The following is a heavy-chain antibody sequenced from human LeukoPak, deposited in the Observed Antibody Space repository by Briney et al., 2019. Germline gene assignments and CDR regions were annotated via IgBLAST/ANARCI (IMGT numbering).Heavy chain of an antibody. CDR1: GGSISSGDYY. CDR2: IYYSGST. V-gene: IGHV4-30-4*08. Sequence: TLSLTCTVSGGSISSGDYYRSWIRQPPGKGLEWIGYIYYSGSTYYNPSLKSRVTISVDTSKNQFSLKLSSVTAADTAVYYCARGGEYCSSTSCTSKYFDPWGQGTLVTVSS. J-gene: IGHJ5*02. CDR3: ARGGEYCSSTSCTSKYFDP. D-gene: IGHD2-2*01.